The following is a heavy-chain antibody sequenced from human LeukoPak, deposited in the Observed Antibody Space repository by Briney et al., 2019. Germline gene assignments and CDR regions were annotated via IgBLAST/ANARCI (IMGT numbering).Heavy chain of an antibody. CDR2: VDPENGAA. CDR3: ATGPTMPAPDTSPGLLDF. Sequence: ASVKVSCKVSGYSPTELSMHWVRQAPGKGLEWMGGVDPENGAAIYAQKLQGRVTMTEDTSTDTAYMELNSLTSDDTAVYYCATGPTMPAPDTSPGLLDFWGQGTLVTVSS. CDR1: GYSPTELS. D-gene: IGHD6-13*01. J-gene: IGHJ4*02. V-gene: IGHV1-24*01.